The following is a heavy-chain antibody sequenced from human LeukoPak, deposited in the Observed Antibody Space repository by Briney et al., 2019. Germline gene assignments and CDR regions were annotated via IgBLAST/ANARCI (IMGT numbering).Heavy chain of an antibody. Sequence: PSETLSLTCAVHGESFRGFYCTWIRQSPGKGLEWIEEINYDGNANYNPSLKTRITMSMDTSKNQFSLKMSSVTAADTAVYYCARGLVQLWVPGWFDPWGQGTLVTVSS. CDR3: ARGLVQLWVPGWFDP. V-gene: IGHV4-34*01. CDR1: GESFRGFY. D-gene: IGHD3-10*01. CDR2: INYDGNA. J-gene: IGHJ5*02.